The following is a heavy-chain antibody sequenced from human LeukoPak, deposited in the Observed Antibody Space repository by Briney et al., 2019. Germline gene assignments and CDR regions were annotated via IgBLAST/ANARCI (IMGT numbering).Heavy chain of an antibody. D-gene: IGHD3-22*01. V-gene: IGHV5-51*01. CDR3: ARQGPNYYDSSGYYSPGFDY. J-gene: IGHJ4*02. CDR2: IYPGDSDT. Sequence: RGESLKISCKGSGYSFTNYWIGWVRQMPGKGLEWMGIIYPGDSDTRYSPSFQGQVTITADKSISTAYLQWSSLKASDTAMYYCARQGPNYYDSSGYYSPGFDYWGQGTLVTVSS. CDR1: GYSFTNYW.